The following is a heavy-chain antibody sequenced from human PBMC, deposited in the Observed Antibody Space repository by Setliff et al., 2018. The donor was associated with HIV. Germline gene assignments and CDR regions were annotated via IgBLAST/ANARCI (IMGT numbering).Heavy chain of an antibody. CDR1: GYTFTSYY. V-gene: IGHV1-46*01. CDR2: IVPIVERA. J-gene: IGHJ4*02. Sequence: ASVKVSCKASGYTFTSYYMHWVRQAPGQGLEWMGGIVPIVERANYVQKFQGRVTITTDESTSTVYMELSSLRSEDTAVYYCARAAYGYDSSGYFFDYWGQGTLVTVSS. D-gene: IGHD3-22*01. CDR3: ARAAYGYDSSGYFFDY.